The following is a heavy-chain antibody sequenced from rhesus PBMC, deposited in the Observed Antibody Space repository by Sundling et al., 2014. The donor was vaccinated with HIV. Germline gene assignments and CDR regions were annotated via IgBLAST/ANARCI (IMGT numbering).Heavy chain of an antibody. CDR3: TRAPYGNYGGYFDL. J-gene: IGHJ2*01. V-gene: IGHV3-134*01. CDR1: GFTFDDYA. Sequence: EVQLVESGGGLVQPGGSLRLSCAASGFTFDDYAMSWVRQAPGKGLEWVSRISWNSGTTYYADSVKGRFTISRDNAKNSLFLQMDRLRAEDTAVYYCTRAPYGNYGGYFDLWGPGTP. CDR2: ISWNSGTT. D-gene: IGHD4-35*01.